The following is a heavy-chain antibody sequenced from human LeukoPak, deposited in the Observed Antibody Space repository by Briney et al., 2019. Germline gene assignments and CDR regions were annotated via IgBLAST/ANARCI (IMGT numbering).Heavy chain of an antibody. CDR1: GFTSSYYS. V-gene: IGHV3-21*01. CDR2: ISSSSSLI. Sequence: GGSLRLSCAASGFTSSYYSMNWVRQAPGRGLEWVSCISSSSSLIFYSDSVRGRFTISRDNAKNLLYLHMNSLRVEDTAVYYCAKVDRGDYSSSPVPYYNYYMNVWGKGTTVTVSS. CDR3: AKVDRGDYSSSPVPYYNYYMNV. J-gene: IGHJ6*03. D-gene: IGHD6-13*01.